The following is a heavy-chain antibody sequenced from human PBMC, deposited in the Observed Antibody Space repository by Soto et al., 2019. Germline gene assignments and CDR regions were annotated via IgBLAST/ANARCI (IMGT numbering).Heavy chain of an antibody. CDR3: ARDIGGNSGVYFYY. CDR1: GGTFTSYA. Sequence: VSPVKASSKAPGGTFTSYAISWVRQAPGQGLEWMGGIIPIFGTANYAQKFQGRVTITADESTSTAYMELSRLRSEDTAVYYCARDIGGNSGVYFYYWG. D-gene: IGHD2-21*02. J-gene: IGHJ4*01. V-gene: IGHV1-69*13. CDR2: IIPIFGTA.